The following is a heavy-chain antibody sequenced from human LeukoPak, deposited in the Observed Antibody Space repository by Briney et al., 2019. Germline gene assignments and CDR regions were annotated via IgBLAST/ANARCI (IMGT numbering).Heavy chain of an antibody. V-gene: IGHV4-61*02. CDR1: GGSISSGSYY. D-gene: IGHD2-8*01. J-gene: IGHJ4*02. CDR2: IYTSGST. Sequence: SSQALSLTCTVSGGSISSGSYYWSWIRQPAGKGLEWIGRIYTSGSTNYNPSLKSRVTISVDTSKNQFSLKLSSVTAADTAVYYCAREGPAYCTLDYWGQGTLVTVS. CDR3: AREGPAYCTLDY.